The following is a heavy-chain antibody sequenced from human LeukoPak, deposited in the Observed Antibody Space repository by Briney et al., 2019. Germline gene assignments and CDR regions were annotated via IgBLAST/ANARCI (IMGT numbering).Heavy chain of an antibody. CDR3: AKAPEYYDILTGYDYYGMDV. CDR2: IGASGGNT. CDR1: GFTFINYA. Sequence: GGSLRLSCAASGFTFINYAMSWVRQAPGKGLEWVSAIGASGGNTYYADSVKGRFTISRDNSKNTLYLQMNSLRAEDTAVYYCAKAPEYYDILTGYDYYGMDVWGQGTTVTVSS. J-gene: IGHJ6*02. V-gene: IGHV3-23*01. D-gene: IGHD3-9*01.